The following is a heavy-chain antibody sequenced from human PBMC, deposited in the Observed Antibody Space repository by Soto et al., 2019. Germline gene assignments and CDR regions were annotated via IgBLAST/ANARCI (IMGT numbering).Heavy chain of an antibody. D-gene: IGHD5-12*01. J-gene: IGHJ4*02. V-gene: IGHV3-74*01. CDR3: ARGLSGYYGFDY. CDR2: IKGDGTNT. Sequence: EVQLVESGGGLVQFGGSLRLSCAASGFTFSSYWMHWVRQVPGKGLVWVSRIKGDGTNTGYADSVKGRFTISRDKVKNALYLQMNSLGAEDTAVYYCARGLSGYYGFDYWGQGTLVTVSS. CDR1: GFTFSSYW.